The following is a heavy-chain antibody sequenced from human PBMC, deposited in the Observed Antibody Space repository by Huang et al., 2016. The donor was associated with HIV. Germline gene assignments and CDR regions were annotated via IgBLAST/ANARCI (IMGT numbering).Heavy chain of an antibody. D-gene: IGHD2-2*01. V-gene: IGHV3-23*01. Sequence: EVQLLESGGGLVQPGGSLRLSCAASGFTFSNYAMGWVRQAPGKGLEWVSTISANRDTTYYTDSVKGRFTISRDNSKNTLYLQMSGLRAEDAAIHYCAKAMFTSSRFAFNIWGLGTMVTVSS. CDR2: ISANRDTT. J-gene: IGHJ3*02. CDR1: GFTFSNYA. CDR3: AKAMFTSSRFAFNI.